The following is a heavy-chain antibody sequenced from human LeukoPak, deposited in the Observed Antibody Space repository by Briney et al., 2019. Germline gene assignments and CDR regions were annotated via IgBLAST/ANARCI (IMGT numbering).Heavy chain of an antibody. D-gene: IGHD1-7*01. Sequence: PGRSLRLSCAASGFTFSTYDMHWVRQAPGKGLEWVAIIYYDGSNKYYADSVKGRFTISRDNSENTLYLQMNSLRAGDTAMYYCARLLGSGTINYWGQGTLVTVSS. V-gene: IGHV3-33*01. CDR1: GFTFSTYD. CDR2: IYYDGSNK. J-gene: IGHJ4*02. CDR3: ARLLGSGTINY.